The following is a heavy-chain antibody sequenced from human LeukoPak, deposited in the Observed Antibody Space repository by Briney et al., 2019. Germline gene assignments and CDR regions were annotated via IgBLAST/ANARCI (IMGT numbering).Heavy chain of an antibody. D-gene: IGHD3-10*01. CDR3: AAVGGSRGPTEDWYFDL. Sequence: PSETLSLTCSVSGASIASHYWSWIRQSPGKGLEWIGYIYTSGSTNYNPSLKRRVTTSLDTSKNEISLRLRSVTAADAAVYYCAAVGGSRGPTEDWYFDLWGRGTLVTVSS. J-gene: IGHJ2*01. CDR1: GASIASHY. V-gene: IGHV4-4*09. CDR2: IYTSGST.